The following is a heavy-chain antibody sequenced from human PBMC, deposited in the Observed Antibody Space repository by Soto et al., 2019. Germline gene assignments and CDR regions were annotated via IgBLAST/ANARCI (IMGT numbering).Heavy chain of an antibody. D-gene: IGHD2-2*01. Sequence: QVQLQQWGAGLLKPSETLSLTCAVYGGSFSGYYWSWIRQRPRKGLEWIGERNHNGSTNYNPSLKSRVTISVDTSTDQFSLKLSSVTAADTAVYYCARFSASSHECYYFDYWGQGTLVTVSS. CDR2: RNHNGST. V-gene: IGHV4-34*01. CDR3: ARFSASSHECYYFDY. J-gene: IGHJ4*02. CDR1: GGSFSGYY.